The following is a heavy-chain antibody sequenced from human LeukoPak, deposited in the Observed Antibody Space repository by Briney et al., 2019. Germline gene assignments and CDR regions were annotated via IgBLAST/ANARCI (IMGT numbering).Heavy chain of an antibody. J-gene: IGHJ3*02. D-gene: IGHD3-9*01. V-gene: IGHV3-23*01. CDR2: ISGSGGCT. CDR3: AKGNYDILTAPDAFDI. CDR1: GFTFSSYA. Sequence: GGSLRLSCAASGFTFSSYAMSWVRQAPGKGLEWVSAISGSGGCTYYADSVKGRFTIPRDNSKNTLYLQMNSLRAEDTAVYYCAKGNYDILTAPDAFDIWGQGTMVTVSS.